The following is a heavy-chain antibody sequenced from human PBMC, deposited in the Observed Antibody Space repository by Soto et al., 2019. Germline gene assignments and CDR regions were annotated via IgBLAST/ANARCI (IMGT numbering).Heavy chain of an antibody. CDR3: ARSKWLSVYYYYGMDV. CDR1: GGSISSNY. Sequence: ETLSLTCTVSGGSISSNYWTWIRQPPGKGLEWIGCVYTSGSTNYNPSLKSRVTMSVDTSKNQFSLKLSSVTAADTAVYYCARSKWLSVYYYYGMDVWGQGTTVTVSS. CDR2: VYTSGST. J-gene: IGHJ6*02. V-gene: IGHV4-4*07. D-gene: IGHD3-22*01.